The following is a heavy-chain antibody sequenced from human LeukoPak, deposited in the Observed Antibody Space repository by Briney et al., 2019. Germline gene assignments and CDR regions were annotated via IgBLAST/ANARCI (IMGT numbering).Heavy chain of an antibody. CDR1: GFTFSSYA. CDR3: ARDLSSSWYFPFDS. D-gene: IGHD6-13*01. Sequence: GSLRLSCAASGFTFSSYAMSWVRQAPGKGLEWVSAISGSGGSTYYADSVKGRFTISRDNSKNTLYLQMNSLRAEDTAVYYCARDLSSSWYFPFDSWGQGTLVTVSS. CDR2: ISGSGGST. V-gene: IGHV3-23*01. J-gene: IGHJ4*02.